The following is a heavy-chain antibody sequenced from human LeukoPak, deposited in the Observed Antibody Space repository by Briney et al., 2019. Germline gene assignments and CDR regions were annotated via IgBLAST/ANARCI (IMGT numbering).Heavy chain of an antibody. Sequence: ASVKVSCKASGYTFTGYYIHWVRQAPGQGLEWMGWINPNTGGTNYAQKLQGRVTMTTDTSTSTAYMELRSLRSDDTAVYYCARSPARIAVAGTRFDYWGQGTLVTVSS. CDR1: GYTFTGYY. CDR3: ARSPARIAVAGTRFDY. V-gene: IGHV1-2*02. CDR2: INPNTGGT. J-gene: IGHJ4*02. D-gene: IGHD6-19*01.